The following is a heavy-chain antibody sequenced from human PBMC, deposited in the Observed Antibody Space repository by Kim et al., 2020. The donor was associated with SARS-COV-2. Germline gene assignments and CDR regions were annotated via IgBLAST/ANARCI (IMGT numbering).Heavy chain of an antibody. J-gene: IGHJ4*02. Sequence: GGSLRLSCAASGFTFSSYSMNWVRQAPGKGLEWVSSISSSSSYIYYADSVKGRFTISRDNAKNSLYLQMNSLRAEDTAVYYCARVGWVYSYSLDYWGQGTLVTVSS. V-gene: IGHV3-21*01. CDR1: GFTFSSYS. D-gene: IGHD5-18*01. CDR3: ARVGWVYSYSLDY. CDR2: ISSSSSYI.